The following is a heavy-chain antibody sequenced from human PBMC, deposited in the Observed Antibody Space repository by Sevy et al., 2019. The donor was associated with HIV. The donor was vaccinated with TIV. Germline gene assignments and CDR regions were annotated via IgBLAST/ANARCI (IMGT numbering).Heavy chain of an antibody. V-gene: IGHV3-33*01. CDR2: IWYDGSNK. J-gene: IGHJ5*02. CDR3: ARDPLAVAGTLAGHNTRQVHNWFDP. CDR1: GFAYSGYG. Sequence: GGSLRLSCAAFGFAYSGYGMHWVRQAPGKGLEWVAVIWYDGSNKEYADSVKGRFTISRDNSKTTLYLQMNSLRAEDTAVYYCARDPLAVAGTLAGHNTRQVHNWFDPWGQGTLVTVSS. D-gene: IGHD6-19*01.